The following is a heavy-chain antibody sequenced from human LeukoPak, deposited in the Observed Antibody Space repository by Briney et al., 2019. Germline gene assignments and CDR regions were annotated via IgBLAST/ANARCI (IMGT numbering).Heavy chain of an antibody. D-gene: IGHD6-19*01. V-gene: IGHV4-39*07. CDR3: AREGLGVDV. CDR2: IYHSGST. CDR1: GGSISSSSYY. J-gene: IGHJ6*04. Sequence: TSETLSLTCTVSGGSISSSSYYWGWIRQLPGKGLEWIGSIYHSGSTYYNPSLKSRVTISVDTSKNQFSLKLSSVTAADTAVYYCAREGLGVDVWGKGTTVSVSS.